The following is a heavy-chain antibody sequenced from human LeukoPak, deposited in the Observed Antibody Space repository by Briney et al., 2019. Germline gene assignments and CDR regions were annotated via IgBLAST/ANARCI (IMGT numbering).Heavy chain of an antibody. CDR2: FDPEDGET. D-gene: IGHD6-13*01. CDR3: ATDPVAGTPGTFDP. Sequence: ASVTVSCKVSGYTLTELSMHWVRQAPGKGLEWMGGFDPEDGETIYAQKFQGRVTMTEDTSTDTAYMELSSLRSEDTAVYYCATDPVAGTPGTFDPWGQGTLVTVSS. V-gene: IGHV1-24*01. J-gene: IGHJ5*02. CDR1: GYTLTELS.